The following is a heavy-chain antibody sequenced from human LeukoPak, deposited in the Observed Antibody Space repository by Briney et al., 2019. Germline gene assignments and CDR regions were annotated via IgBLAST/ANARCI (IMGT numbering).Heavy chain of an antibody. J-gene: IGHJ4*02. CDR1: GFIVSDTY. V-gene: IGHV3-53*01. CDR2: IYSDGRT. CDR3: ARDGIVGALDY. Sequence: GGSLRLSCGASGFIVSDTYMTWVRQAPGKGLDWVSIIYSDGRTYYADSVKGRFSISRDASKNTVYLQMNSLRAEDTAAYYCARDGIVGALDYWGQGTLVTVSS. D-gene: IGHD1-26*01.